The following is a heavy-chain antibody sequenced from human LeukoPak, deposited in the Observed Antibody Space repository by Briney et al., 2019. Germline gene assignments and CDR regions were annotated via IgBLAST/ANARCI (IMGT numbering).Heavy chain of an antibody. D-gene: IGHD4-17*01. CDR2: IFGSGDNRA. J-gene: IGHJ4*02. V-gene: IGHV3-23*01. CDR1: GFTXSKFT. CDR3: AKDLTPDGVWDIDY. Sequence: XLXXXXSGFTXSKFTMSWVRQVPGKGLEWVSGIFGSGDNRAYYADSVRGRFIISRDDSKNTLYLQMNTLRAEDTAIYYCAKDLTPDGVWDIDYWGQGTLITVSS.